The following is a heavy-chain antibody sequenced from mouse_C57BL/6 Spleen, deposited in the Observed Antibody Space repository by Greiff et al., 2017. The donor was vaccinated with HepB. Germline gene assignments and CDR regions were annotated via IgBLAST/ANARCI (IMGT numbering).Heavy chain of an antibody. CDR2: IDPSDSYT. D-gene: IGHD2-2*01. V-gene: IGHV1-59*01. CDR3: ARSDYGYDGNAMDY. Sequence: VQLQQPGAELVRPGTSVKLSCKASGYTFTSYWMHWVKQRPGQGLEWIGVIDPSDSYTNYNQKFKGKATLTVDTSSSTAYMQLSSLTSEDSAVYYCARSDYGYDGNAMDYWGQGTSVTVSS. CDR1: GYTFTSYW. J-gene: IGHJ4*01.